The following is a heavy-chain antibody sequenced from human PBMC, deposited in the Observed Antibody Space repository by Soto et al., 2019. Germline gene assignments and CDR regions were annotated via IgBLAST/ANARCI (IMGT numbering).Heavy chain of an antibody. V-gene: IGHV1-18*04. CDR2: ISAYNDNT. D-gene: IGHD2-2*01. J-gene: IGHJ6*02. CDR1: GYSFPTYG. CDR3: ARVGHCSSIRCSTPYYYYGMDV. Sequence: GASVKVSCKASGYSFPTYGISWVRRAPGQGLEWMGWISAYNDNTNYAENLQGRVTMTTDTSTSTVYMELRSLTSDDTAVYYCARVGHCSSIRCSTPYYYYGMDVRGQGTKVTVS.